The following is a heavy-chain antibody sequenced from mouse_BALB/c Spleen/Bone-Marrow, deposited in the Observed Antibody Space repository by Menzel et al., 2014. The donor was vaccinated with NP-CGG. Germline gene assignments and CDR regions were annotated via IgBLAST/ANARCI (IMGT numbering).Heavy chain of an antibody. J-gene: IGHJ2*01. D-gene: IGHD2-4*01. Sequence: EVQVVESGAELVKPGASVKLSCTASGFNIKDTYMHWVKQRPEQGLEWIGRIDPANGNTKYDPKFQGKATVTADTSSNPAYLPLSSLTSEDTAVYYCALYYDYDVGYWGQGTTLTVSS. CDR2: IDPANGNT. V-gene: IGHV14-3*02. CDR1: GFNIKDTY. CDR3: ALYYDYDVGY.